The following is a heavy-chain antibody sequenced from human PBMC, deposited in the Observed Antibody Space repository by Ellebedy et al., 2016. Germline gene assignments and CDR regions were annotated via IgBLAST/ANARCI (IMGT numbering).Heavy chain of an antibody. D-gene: IGHD3-10*01. Sequence: SETLSLTXTVSGGSISSGGYYWSWIRQHPGKGLEWIGYIYYSGSTYYNPSLKSRVTISVDTSKNQFSLKLSSVTAADTAVYYCAREMPGLYGSIDYWGQGTLVTVSS. J-gene: IGHJ4*02. CDR2: IYYSGST. CDR3: AREMPGLYGSIDY. CDR1: GGSISSGGYY. V-gene: IGHV4-31*03.